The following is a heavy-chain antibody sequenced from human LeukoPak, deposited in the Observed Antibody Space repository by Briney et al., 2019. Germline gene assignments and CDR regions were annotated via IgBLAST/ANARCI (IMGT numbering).Heavy chain of an antibody. J-gene: IGHJ5*02. CDR3: ARVLGFGEVNNRFDP. CDR1: GFTFSDYY. D-gene: IGHD3-10*01. Sequence: GGSLRLSCAASGFTFSDYYMSWIRQAPGKGLEWVSYIISSGSTKYYADSVKGRFTISRDNAKNSLSLQMNSLRAEDTAVYYCARVLGFGEVNNRFDPWGPGTPVTVSS. V-gene: IGHV3-11*01. CDR2: IISSGSTK.